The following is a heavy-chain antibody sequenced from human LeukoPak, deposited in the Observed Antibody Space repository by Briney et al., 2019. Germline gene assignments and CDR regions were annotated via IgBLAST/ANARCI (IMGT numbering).Heavy chain of an antibody. CDR3: ARDVPNSRAGPFDI. CDR2: IRSSGTII. J-gene: IGHJ3*02. Sequence: GGSLRLSCAASGFTFSSYEMNWVRQAPGKGLEWVSYIRSSGTIIFYADSVKGRFTISRDNAKNSLYLQMNSLRDDDTAVYYCARDVPNSRAGPFDIWGQGTKVTVSS. D-gene: IGHD6-13*01. V-gene: IGHV3-48*03. CDR1: GFTFSSYE.